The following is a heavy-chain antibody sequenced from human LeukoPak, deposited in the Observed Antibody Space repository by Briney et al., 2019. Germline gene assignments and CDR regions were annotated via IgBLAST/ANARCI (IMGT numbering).Heavy chain of an antibody. CDR2: IYSAGGT. Sequence: GSLRLSCAASGFTVSNNYMSWVRRAAGKGLEWVALIYSAGGTYYADSVKGRFTISRDNSKNTLHLQMNSLRAEDTAVYYCVRNPGELGAWGQGTLVTVSS. CDR1: GFTVSNNY. D-gene: IGHD2-21*01. V-gene: IGHV3-53*01. CDR3: VRNPGELGA. J-gene: IGHJ5*02.